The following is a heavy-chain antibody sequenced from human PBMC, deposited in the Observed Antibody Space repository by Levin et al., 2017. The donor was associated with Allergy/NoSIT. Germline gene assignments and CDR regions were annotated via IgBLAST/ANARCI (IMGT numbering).Heavy chain of an antibody. V-gene: IGHV3-33*01. D-gene: IGHD5-12*01. CDR2: IWHDGSKK. CDR1: GFTFRKFG. Sequence: GESLKISCEVSGFTFRKFGIHWVRQAPGKGLEWVAVIWHDGSKKYYADSVEGRFTISRDDSKETAYLQINSLRAEDTAVYYCARDGGGNSGYDLAFDIWGQGTKVTVSP. CDR3: ARDGGGNSGYDLAFDI. J-gene: IGHJ3*02.